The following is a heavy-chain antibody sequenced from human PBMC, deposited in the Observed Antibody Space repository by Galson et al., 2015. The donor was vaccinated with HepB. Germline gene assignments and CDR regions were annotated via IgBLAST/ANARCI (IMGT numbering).Heavy chain of an antibody. Sequence: SLRLSCAASGFTFSSYAMSWVRQAPGKGLEWVSAISGSGGSTYYADSVKGRFTISRDNSKNTLYLQMNSLRAEDTAVYYCARGEENWGRADAFDIWGQGTMVTVSS. CDR3: ARGEENWGRADAFDI. CDR2: ISGSGGST. J-gene: IGHJ3*02. D-gene: IGHD7-27*01. V-gene: IGHV3-23*01. CDR1: GFTFSSYA.